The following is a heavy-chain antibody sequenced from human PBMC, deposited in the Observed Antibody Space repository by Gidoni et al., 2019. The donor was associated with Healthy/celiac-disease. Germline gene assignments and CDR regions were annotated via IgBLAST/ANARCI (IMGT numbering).Heavy chain of an antibody. CDR3: AKGFGMATIKNQH. D-gene: IGHD5-12*01. Sequence: EVQLLESGGGLVQPGGSLRLSCAASGFPFSSYAMSWVRQAPGKGLEWVSAISGSGGSTYYADSVKGRFTISRDNSKNTLYLQMNSLRAEDTAVYYCAKGFGMATIKNQHWGQGTLVTVSS. J-gene: IGHJ1*01. V-gene: IGHV3-23*01. CDR2: ISGSGGST. CDR1: GFPFSSYA.